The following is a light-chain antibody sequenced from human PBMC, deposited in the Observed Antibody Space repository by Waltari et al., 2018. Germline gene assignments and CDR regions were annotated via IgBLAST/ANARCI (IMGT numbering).Light chain of an antibody. J-gene: IGKJ1*01. CDR2: DAS. Sequence: EIVLTQSPATLSLSPGERATLSCRASQSLGRYLAWYQQKPGLPPRLLIYDASNRATGIPARFSGSGSGTDFTLTISSLEPEDFAVYFCQHRANSWTFGQGTKVEIK. CDR1: QSLGRY. V-gene: IGKV3-11*01. CDR3: QHRANSWT.